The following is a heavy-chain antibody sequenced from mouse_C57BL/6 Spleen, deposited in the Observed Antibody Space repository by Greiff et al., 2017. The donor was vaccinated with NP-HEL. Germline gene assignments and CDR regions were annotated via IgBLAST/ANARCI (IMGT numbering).Heavy chain of an antibody. CDR2: INPSSGYT. CDR1: GYTFTSYT. V-gene: IGHV1-4*01. Sequence: QVQLQQSGAELARPGASVKMSCKASGYTFTSYTMHWVKQRPGQGLEWIGYINPSSGYTKYNQKFKDKATLTADKSSSTAYMQLSSLTSEDSAGDYYARYYLYYFDYWGQGTTLTVSS. CDR3: ARYYLYYFDY. J-gene: IGHJ2*01. D-gene: IGHD5-5*01.